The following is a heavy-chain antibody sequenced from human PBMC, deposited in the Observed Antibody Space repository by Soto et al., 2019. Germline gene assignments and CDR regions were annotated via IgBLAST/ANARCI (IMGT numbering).Heavy chain of an antibody. Sequence: GESLKISCKGSGYSFTSYWIGWVRQMPGKGLEWMGIIYPGDSDTRYSPSFQGQVTISADKSISTAYLQWSSLKASDTAMYYCARLVDTQKYSSSWYVFDYWGQGTLVTVSS. CDR3: ARLVDTQKYSSSWYVFDY. J-gene: IGHJ4*02. V-gene: IGHV5-51*01. CDR2: IYPGDSDT. CDR1: GYSFTSYW. D-gene: IGHD6-13*01.